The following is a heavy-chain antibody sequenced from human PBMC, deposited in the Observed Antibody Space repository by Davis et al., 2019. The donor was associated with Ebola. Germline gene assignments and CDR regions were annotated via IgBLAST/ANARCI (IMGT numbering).Heavy chain of an antibody. V-gene: IGHV1-18*04. Sequence: ASVKVSCKASGYTFTGYYMHWVRQAPGQGLEWMGWISAYNGNTNYAQKLQGRVTMTTDTSTSTAYMELRSLRSDDTAVYYCAIIFSSSWYEEDYYGMDVWGQGTTVTVSS. J-gene: IGHJ6*02. CDR3: AIIFSSSWYEEDYYGMDV. D-gene: IGHD6-13*01. CDR2: ISAYNGNT. CDR1: GYTFTGYY.